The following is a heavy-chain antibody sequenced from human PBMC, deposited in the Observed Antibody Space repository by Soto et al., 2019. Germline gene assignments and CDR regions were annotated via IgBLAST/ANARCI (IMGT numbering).Heavy chain of an antibody. CDR1: GGSFSGYY. V-gene: IGHV4-34*01. CDR3: ARGLNGKIVVVPISYYYYYMDV. CDR2: INHSGST. Sequence: QVQLQQWGAGLLKPSETLSLTCAVYGGSFSGYYWSWIRQPPGKGLEWIGEINHSGSTNYNPSLKSRVTISVDTSKNQFSLKLSSVTAADTAVYYCARGLNGKIVVVPISYYYYYMDVWGKGTTVTVSS. J-gene: IGHJ6*03. D-gene: IGHD2-2*01.